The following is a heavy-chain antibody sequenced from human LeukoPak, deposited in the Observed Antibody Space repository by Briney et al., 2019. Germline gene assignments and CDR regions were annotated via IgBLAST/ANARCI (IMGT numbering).Heavy chain of an antibody. CDR2: INSSSSYI. D-gene: IGHD2-2*01. Sequence: GGSLRLSCAASGFTFSSYSMNWVRQAPGKGLEWVSSINSSSSYIYYADSVKGRFTISRDNAKNSLYLQMNSLRAEDTAVYYCARGADYCSSTSCYEPPYFDYWGQGTLVTVSS. CDR1: GFTFSSYS. CDR3: ARGADYCSSTSCYEPPYFDY. J-gene: IGHJ4*02. V-gene: IGHV3-21*01.